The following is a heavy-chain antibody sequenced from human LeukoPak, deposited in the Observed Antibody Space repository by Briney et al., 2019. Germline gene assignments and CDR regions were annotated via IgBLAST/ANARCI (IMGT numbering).Heavy chain of an antibody. Sequence: PGGSLRLSCAASRFTFSGYAMYWVRQAPGKGLEWVSCIDAGGVNTYYADSVKGRFTISRDNSKNTVYLQMNSLRDDDTAVYYCAKGTSSLNYDAFDIWGQGTLVTVSS. CDR3: AKGTSSLNYDAFDI. D-gene: IGHD6-19*01. J-gene: IGHJ3*02. CDR1: RFTFSGYA. CDR2: IDAGGVNT. V-gene: IGHV3-23*01.